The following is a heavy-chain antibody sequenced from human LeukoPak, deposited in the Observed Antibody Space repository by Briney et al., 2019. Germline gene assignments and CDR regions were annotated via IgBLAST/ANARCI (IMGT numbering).Heavy chain of an antibody. J-gene: IGHJ5*02. CDR1: GSSISSSNW. CDR3: ARGYIEVVLTTTYSFFDP. V-gene: IGHV4-4*02. D-gene: IGHD2-15*01. Sequence: SETLSLTCAVSGSSISSSNWWSWVRQPPGKGLEWIGDVYPSGRTNYNPSLKSRLTMSVDKSKNQFSLNVNSVTAADTAVYYCARGYIEVVLTTTYSFFDPWGQGILVTVSS. CDR2: VYPSGRT.